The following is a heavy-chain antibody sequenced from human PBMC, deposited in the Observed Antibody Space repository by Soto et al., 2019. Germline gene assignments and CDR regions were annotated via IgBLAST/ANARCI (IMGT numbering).Heavy chain of an antibody. CDR2: ISGSGGST. V-gene: IGHV3-23*01. J-gene: IGHJ4*02. CDR1: GFTFSSYA. CDR3: AYSSTPFDY. D-gene: IGHD6-13*01. Sequence: EVQLLESGGGLVQPGGSLRLSCAASGFTFSSYAISWVHHAPGKGLEWVSAISGSGGSTYYADSVKGRFTISRDNSKNTLYLQMNSLRAEDTAVYYCAYSSTPFDYWGQGTLVTVSS.